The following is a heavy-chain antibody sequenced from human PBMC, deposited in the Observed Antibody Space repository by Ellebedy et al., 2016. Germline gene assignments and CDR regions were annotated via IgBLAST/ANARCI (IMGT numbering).Heavy chain of an antibody. D-gene: IGHD2/OR15-2a*01. CDR1: GGSISSSSYY. CDR2: IYYSGST. J-gene: IGHJ6*02. V-gene: IGHV4-39*01. CDR3: AVSTLYGGNYYYGMDV. Sequence: SETLSLTCTVSGGSISSSSYYWGWIRQPPGKGLEWIGSIYYSGSTYYNPSLKSRVTISVDTSKNQFSLKLSSVTAADTAVYYCAVSTLYGGNYYYGMDVWGQGTTVTVSS.